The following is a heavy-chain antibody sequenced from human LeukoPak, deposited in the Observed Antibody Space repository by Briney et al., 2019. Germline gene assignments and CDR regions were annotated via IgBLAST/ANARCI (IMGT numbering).Heavy chain of an antibody. Sequence: PGGSLRLSCAASGFTFSDYYMSWIRQAPGKGLEWVSYISSSGSTIYYADSVKGRFTISRDNAKNSLYLQMNSLRAEDTAVYYCAREAESSGYYYAGDYFDYWGQGTLVTVSS. CDR2: ISSSGSTI. CDR3: AREAESSGYYYAGDYFDY. J-gene: IGHJ4*02. V-gene: IGHV3-11*01. D-gene: IGHD3-22*01. CDR1: GFTFSDYY.